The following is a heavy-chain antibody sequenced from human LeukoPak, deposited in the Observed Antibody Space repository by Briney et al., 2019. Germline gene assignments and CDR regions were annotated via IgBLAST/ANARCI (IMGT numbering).Heavy chain of an antibody. CDR1: GFTFRNFA. Sequence: GGSLRLSCEASGFTFRNFAMAWVRQAPGKGLEWVSTIDASGGDTYYTDSVKGRFTISRDNSQNTVYLQLNSRRGEDTAVYYCADCPQPRGRDYWDQGTL. CDR2: IDASGGDT. D-gene: IGHD2-21*02. J-gene: IGHJ4*01. CDR3: ADCPQPRGRDY. V-gene: IGHV3-23*01.